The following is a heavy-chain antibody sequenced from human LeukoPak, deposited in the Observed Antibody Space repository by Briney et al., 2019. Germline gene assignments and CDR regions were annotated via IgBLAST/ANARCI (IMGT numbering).Heavy chain of an antibody. D-gene: IGHD3-22*01. CDR1: GFSFSDYY. V-gene: IGHV3-11*01. J-gene: IGHJ3*01. Sequence: GGSLRLSCAVSGFSFSDYYMSWIRQAPGKGLEWISFISSSGSTMYYADSVKGRFTILRDNAKNSLYLQMNSLRGEDTAVYYCARARLSGTYFYDSSGVDAFEVWGQGTMVTVSS. CDR2: ISSSGSTM. CDR3: ARARLSGTYFYDSSGVDAFEV.